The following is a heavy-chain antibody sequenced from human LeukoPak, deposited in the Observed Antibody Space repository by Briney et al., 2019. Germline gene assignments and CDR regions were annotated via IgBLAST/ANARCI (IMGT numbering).Heavy chain of an antibody. D-gene: IGHD3-10*01. J-gene: IGHJ4*02. CDR3: VKGGYFDSGSYFFIDY. CDR1: GFTSIAYA. Sequence: PGGSLRLSCVGSGFTSIAYALTWARQAPGKGLEWVSGISGGGVTTYYADSVKGRFTISRDNSKNTLYLQMNDLRAEDTAVYYCVKGGYFDSGSYFFIDYWGQGTLATVSS. CDR2: ISGGGVTT. V-gene: IGHV3-23*01.